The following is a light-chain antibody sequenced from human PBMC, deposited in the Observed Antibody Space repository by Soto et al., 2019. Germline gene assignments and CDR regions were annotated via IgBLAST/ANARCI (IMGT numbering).Light chain of an antibody. CDR1: QSVGSD. J-gene: IGKJ1*01. Sequence: EIVMTQSPATLSVSPGERATLSCRASQSVGSDLAWYQQKPGQAPRLLIYGASTRATGIPARFSGSGSGTEFTLTISSLQSEDFAVYYCQQYNNWWTFGQGTKV. V-gene: IGKV3-15*01. CDR2: GAS. CDR3: QQYNNWWT.